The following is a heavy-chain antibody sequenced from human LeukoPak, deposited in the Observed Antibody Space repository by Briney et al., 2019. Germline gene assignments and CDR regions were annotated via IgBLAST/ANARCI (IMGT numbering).Heavy chain of an antibody. V-gene: IGHV3-30*02. J-gene: IGHJ4*02. Sequence: GGSLRLSCAASGFTFSSYGMHWVRQAPGKGLEWVAFIRYDGSNKYYADSVKGRFTISRDNSKNTLYLQMNSLRAEDTAVYYCARDFWSGRTTFEYWGQGTLVTVSS. CDR1: GFTFSSYG. D-gene: IGHD3-3*01. CDR2: IRYDGSNK. CDR3: ARDFWSGRTTFEY.